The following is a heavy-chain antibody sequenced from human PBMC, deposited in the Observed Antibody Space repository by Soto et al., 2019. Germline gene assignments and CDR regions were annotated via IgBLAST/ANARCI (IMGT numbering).Heavy chain of an antibody. J-gene: IGHJ4*02. CDR2: INAGNGNT. CDR3: ARDWATITVTTTPFDY. V-gene: IGHV1-3*01. Sequence: QVQLVQSGAEVKKPGASVKVSCKASGYTFTSYAMHWVCQAPGQRLEWMGWINAGNGNTKYSQKFQGRVTITRDTSASTAYMELSSLRSEDTAVYYCARDWATITVTTTPFDYWGQGTLVTVSS. CDR1: GYTFTSYA. D-gene: IGHD1-7*01.